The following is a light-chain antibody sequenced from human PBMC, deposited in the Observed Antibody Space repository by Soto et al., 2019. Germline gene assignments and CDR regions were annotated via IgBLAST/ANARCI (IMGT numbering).Light chain of an antibody. Sequence: IVLTQSPATLSLSPGERATLSCRAGQSISTYLAWYQQKSGQAPRLLIYDASNRATGTPARFSGSGSGTDFTLTISSLEPEDSAVYYCQQRYLWLTFGGGTKVEIK. CDR3: QQRYLWLT. V-gene: IGKV3-11*01. CDR2: DAS. CDR1: QSISTY. J-gene: IGKJ4*01.